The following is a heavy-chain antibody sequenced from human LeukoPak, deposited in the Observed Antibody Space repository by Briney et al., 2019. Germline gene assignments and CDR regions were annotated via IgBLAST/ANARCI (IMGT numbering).Heavy chain of an antibody. D-gene: IGHD3-16*01. CDR2: IWYDGSNK. Sequence: PGRSLRLSCAASGFTFSSYGMHWVRQAPGKGLEWVAVIWYDGSNKFYVDSVKGRFTISRDNSKGTLYLEMNSLRVEDTAVYYCARPRERGMYYGMDVWGRGTTVTVSS. CDR1: GFTFSSYG. V-gene: IGHV3-33*01. J-gene: IGHJ6*02. CDR3: ARPRERGMYYGMDV.